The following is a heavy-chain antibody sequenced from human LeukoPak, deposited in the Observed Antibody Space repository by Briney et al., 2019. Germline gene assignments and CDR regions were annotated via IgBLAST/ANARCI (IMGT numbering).Heavy chain of an antibody. V-gene: IGHV3-23*01. D-gene: IGHD6-19*01. CDR2: IGGGGYST. J-gene: IGHJ6*02. CDR1: GFTFSSYV. Sequence: GGSLRLSCAASGFTFSSYVMNWVRQAPGKGLEWVSTIGGGGYSTYYADSVKGRFTMSRDNSKNTLFLQMNSLRAEDTAIYYCAKGSVSMAGTPGDVWGQGTTVTVSS. CDR3: AKGSVSMAGTPGDV.